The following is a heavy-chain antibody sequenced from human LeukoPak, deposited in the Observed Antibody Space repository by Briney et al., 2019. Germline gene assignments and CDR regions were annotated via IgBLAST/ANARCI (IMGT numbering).Heavy chain of an antibody. CDR1: GFTFSSYT. J-gene: IGHJ4*02. CDR3: ARGTYDNSGLVDY. V-gene: IGHV3-21*06. CDR2: ISTSSNYI. Sequence: GGSLRLSCATSGFTFSSYTINWVRQSPGKGLEWVSSISTSSNYIFYADSVKGRFTISRDNAKNSLYLQMNSLRTEDTAVYHCARGTYDNSGLVDYWGQGTLVTVSS. D-gene: IGHD3-22*01.